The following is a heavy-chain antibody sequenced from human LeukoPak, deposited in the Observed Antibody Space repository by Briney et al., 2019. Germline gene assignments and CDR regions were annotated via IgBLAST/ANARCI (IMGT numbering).Heavy chain of an antibody. CDR1: GFTFRDFG. D-gene: IGHD3-3*01. V-gene: IGHV3-49*03. CDR2: IRSKANDATP. Sequence: GGSLRLSCAGYGFTFRDFGLTWFRQAPGKGLEWVGFIRSKANDATPQYAASVKGRFIISRDDSKSIAYLQMNSLKTEDTGKYYCIRAGSYDFWIDFWGQGTVVTVSS. J-gene: IGHJ4*02. CDR3: IRAGSYDFWIDF.